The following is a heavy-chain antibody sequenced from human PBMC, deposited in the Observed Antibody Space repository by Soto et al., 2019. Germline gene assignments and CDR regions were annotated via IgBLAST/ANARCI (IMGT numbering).Heavy chain of an antibody. D-gene: IGHD3-22*01. V-gene: IGHV3-73*01. CDR2: IRSKANSYAT. J-gene: IGHJ3*02. CDR1: GFTFSGSA. Sequence: PGGSLRLSCAASGFTFSGSAMHWVRQASGKGLEWVGRIRSKANSYATAYAASVKGRFTISRDDSKNTAYLQMNSLKTEDTAVYYCTRHTYYYDSSGYPHDAFDIWGQGTMVTVSS. CDR3: TRHTYYYDSSGYPHDAFDI.